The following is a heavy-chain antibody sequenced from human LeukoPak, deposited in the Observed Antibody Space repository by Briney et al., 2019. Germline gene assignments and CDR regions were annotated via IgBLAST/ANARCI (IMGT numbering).Heavy chain of an antibody. Sequence: ASVKVSCKASGDTVTGSFIHWVRQAPGQGLEWMGWISINSGGTKYAQNFQGRVTMTRDTSITTAYMELSRLTSDDTAVYYCARADPIDYWRPGTLVTVSS. CDR1: GDTVTGSF. CDR3: ARADPIDY. V-gene: IGHV1-2*02. J-gene: IGHJ4*02. CDR2: ISINSGGT.